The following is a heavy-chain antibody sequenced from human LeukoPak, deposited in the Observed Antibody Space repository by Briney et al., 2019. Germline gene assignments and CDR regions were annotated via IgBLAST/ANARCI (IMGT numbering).Heavy chain of an antibody. J-gene: IGHJ4*02. D-gene: IGHD3-3*01. V-gene: IGHV3-7*01. CDR1: GLALSTYW. CDR2: INQDGSVK. Sequence: SGGSQRLSCAASGLALSTYWMDWVRQAPGKGLEWVGNINQDGSVKHYVDSVRGRFTISRDNARNSVYLQMNALRVEDTAVYYCTRDFVFWGQGTLVTASS. CDR3: TRDFVF.